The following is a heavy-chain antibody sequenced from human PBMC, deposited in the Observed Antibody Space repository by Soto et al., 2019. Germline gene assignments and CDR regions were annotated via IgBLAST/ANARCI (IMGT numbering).Heavy chain of an antibody. Sequence: LRLSCAASGFTFTSHGIHWVRQAPGKGLEWVAVIWYDGSSKYYADSVKGRFTISRDNSKNTLYLKMNSLRAEDTAVYYCASPYGSGSFLGMDVWGQGTTVTVYS. CDR3: ASPYGSGSFLGMDV. CDR2: IWYDGSSK. V-gene: IGHV3-33*01. J-gene: IGHJ6*02. CDR1: GFTFTSHG. D-gene: IGHD3-10*01.